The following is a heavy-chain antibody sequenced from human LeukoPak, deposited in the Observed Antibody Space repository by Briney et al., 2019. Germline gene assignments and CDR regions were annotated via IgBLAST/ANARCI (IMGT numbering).Heavy chain of an antibody. CDR1: GYTFTSYA. D-gene: IGHD3-10*01. J-gene: IGHJ5*02. V-gene: IGHV7-4-1*02. Sequence: ASVKVSCKASGYTFTSYAMNWVRQAPGQGLEGMGWINTNTGNPTYAQGFTGRFVFSLDTSVSTAYLQISSLKAEDTAVYYCARDVYRITMVRGLNWFDPWGQGTLVTVSS. CDR3: ARDVYRITMVRGLNWFDP. CDR2: INTNTGNP.